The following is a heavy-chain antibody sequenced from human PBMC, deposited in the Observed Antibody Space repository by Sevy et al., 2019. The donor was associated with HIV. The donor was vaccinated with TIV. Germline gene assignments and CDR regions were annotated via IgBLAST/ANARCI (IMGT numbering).Heavy chain of an antibody. D-gene: IGHD3-16*02. CDR2: VTRPNT. CDR3: ARELNLGQIVTIEY. V-gene: IGHV3-23*01. Sequence: GGSLRLSCTASGFTFSNYVMAWVRQAAGTGLQWISSVTRPNTYYIDSVRGRFTISRDNSKNTLYLQMNSLSADDTAIYYCARELNLGQIVTIEYWGRGSLVTVSS. J-gene: IGHJ4*02. CDR1: GFTFSNYV.